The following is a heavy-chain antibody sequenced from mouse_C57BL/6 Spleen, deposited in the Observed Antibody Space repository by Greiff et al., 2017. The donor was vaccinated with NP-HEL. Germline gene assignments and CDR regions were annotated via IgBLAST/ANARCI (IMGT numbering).Heavy chain of an antibody. CDR2: INPNNGGT. CDR1: GYTFTDYY. J-gene: IGHJ4*01. D-gene: IGHD2-3*01. Sequence: EVQLQQSGPELVKPGASVKISCKASGYTFTDYYMNWVKQSHGKSLEWIGDINPNNGGTSYNQKFKGKATLTVDKSSSTAYMELRSLTSEDSAVYYCASGWLLYAMDYWGQGTSVTVSS. CDR3: ASGWLLYAMDY. V-gene: IGHV1-26*01.